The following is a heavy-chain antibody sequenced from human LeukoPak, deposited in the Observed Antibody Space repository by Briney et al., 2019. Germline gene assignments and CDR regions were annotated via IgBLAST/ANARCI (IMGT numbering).Heavy chain of an antibody. J-gene: IGHJ4*02. D-gene: IGHD2-2*01. CDR3: ARLADCSETSCRSFDY. V-gene: IGHV1-2*02. CDR1: GYAFVGYY. Sequence: ASVKVSCKASGYAFVGYYIHWVRQDPGQRLEWMRWINPNSGGTNYAQNFQGRVTMTRDTSVSTAYMELSSLRSGDTAVYYCARLADCSETSCRSFDYWGQGTLVTVSS. CDR2: INPNSGGT.